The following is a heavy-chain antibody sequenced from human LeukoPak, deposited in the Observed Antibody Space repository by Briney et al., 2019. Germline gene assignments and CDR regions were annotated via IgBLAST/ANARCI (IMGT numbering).Heavy chain of an antibody. CDR3: ARERIAAAGTDFDY. J-gene: IGHJ4*02. CDR2: IYTSGST. CDR1: GGSISSYY. Sequence: PSETLSLTCTVSGGSISSYYWSWIRQPAGKGLEWIGRIYTSGSTNYNPSLKSRVTMSVDTSKNQFSLKLSSVTAADTAVYYCARERIAAAGTDFDYWGQGTLVTVSS. D-gene: IGHD6-13*01. V-gene: IGHV4-4*07.